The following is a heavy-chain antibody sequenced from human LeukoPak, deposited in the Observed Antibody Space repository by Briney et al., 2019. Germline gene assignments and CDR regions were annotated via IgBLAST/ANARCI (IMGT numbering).Heavy chain of an antibody. CDR3: VRDGYSYGFMLAFDI. CDR2: INSDGSST. D-gene: IGHD5-18*01. J-gene: IGHJ3*02. V-gene: IGHV3-74*01. Sequence: QAGGSLRLSCAASGFTFSGYWMHWVRQAPGKGLVWVSRINSDGSSTSYAHSVKGRFTISRDSAKNTLYLQMNSLRAEDTAVYYCVRDGYSYGFMLAFDIWGLGTRVTVSS. CDR1: GFTFSGYW.